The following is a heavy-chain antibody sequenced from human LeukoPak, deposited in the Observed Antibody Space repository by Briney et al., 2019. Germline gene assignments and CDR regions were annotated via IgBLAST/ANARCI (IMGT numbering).Heavy chain of an antibody. CDR1: GFTFSSYA. D-gene: IGHD2-15*01. CDR3: ARDFGLRCSGGTCYSVYYYGMDV. Sequence: GGSLRLSCAASGFTFSSYAMSWVRQAPGKGLEWVANIKQGGSEKYYVDSVKGRFTISRDSAKNSLYLQMNSLRAEDTAVYYCARDFGLRCSGGTCYSVYYYGMDVWGKGTTVTVSS. J-gene: IGHJ6*04. CDR2: IKQGGSEK. V-gene: IGHV3-7*03.